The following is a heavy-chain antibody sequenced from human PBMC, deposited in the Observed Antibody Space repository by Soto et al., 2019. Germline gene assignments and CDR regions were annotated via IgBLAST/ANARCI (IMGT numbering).Heavy chain of an antibody. J-gene: IGHJ3*02. D-gene: IGHD2-2*01. Sequence: ASVKVSCKVSGYTLTELSMHWVRQAPGKGLEWMGGFDPEDGETIYAQKFQGRVTMTEDTSTDTAYMELSSLRSEDTAVYYCAIYLQYCSSTSCYRGDAFDIWGQGTRVTVSS. CDR1: GYTLTELS. CDR2: FDPEDGET. CDR3: AIYLQYCSSTSCYRGDAFDI. V-gene: IGHV1-24*01.